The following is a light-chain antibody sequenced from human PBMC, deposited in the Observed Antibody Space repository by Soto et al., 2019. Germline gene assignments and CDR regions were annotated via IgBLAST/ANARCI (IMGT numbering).Light chain of an antibody. J-gene: IGKJ5*01. CDR2: DAS. V-gene: IGKV3-20*01. CDR1: QTVRNNY. CDR3: QQYGSSPRT. Sequence: FVLTQSPGTLSLSPGERATLSCRASQTVRNNYLAWYQQKPGQAPRLLIYDASSRATGIPDRFSGSGSGTDFTLTISRLEPEDFAVYYCQQYGSSPRTFGQGTRLEIK.